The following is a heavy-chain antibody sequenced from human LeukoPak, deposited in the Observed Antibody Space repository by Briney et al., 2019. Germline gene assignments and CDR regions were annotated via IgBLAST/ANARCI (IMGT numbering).Heavy chain of an antibody. CDR1: GFTFNNDA. CDR3: AKGTYLDYDLALSGPYYYYYYLDV. J-gene: IGHJ6*03. D-gene: IGHD3-16*01. V-gene: IGHV3-23*01. Sequence: PGGSLRLSCAASGFTFNNDAMNWVRQAPGKGLEWVSTISGRGGSTYYADSVKGRFTISRDNSKNTLYVQMNSLRAEDTAVYHCAKGTYLDYDLALSGPYYYYYYLDVWGKGTTVTVSS. CDR2: ISGRGGST.